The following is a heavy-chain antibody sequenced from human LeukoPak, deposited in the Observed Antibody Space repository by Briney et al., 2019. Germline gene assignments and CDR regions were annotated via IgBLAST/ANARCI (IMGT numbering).Heavy chain of an antibody. Sequence: SETLSLTCAVYGGSFSGYYWSWIRQSPGKGLEWIGYIYYTETSYNPSLKGRVTISADTSKNQFSLKLYSVTAADTAVYYCATRKLGNDYWGQGTLVTVSS. CDR2: IYYTET. J-gene: IGHJ4*02. CDR3: ATRKLGNDY. D-gene: IGHD7-27*01. V-gene: IGHV4-59*01. CDR1: GGSFSGYY.